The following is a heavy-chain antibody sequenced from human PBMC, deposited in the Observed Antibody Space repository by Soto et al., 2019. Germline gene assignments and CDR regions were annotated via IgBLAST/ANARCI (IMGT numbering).Heavy chain of an antibody. Sequence: GXSVKVACNASGYHFIGQYIHWVRQAPGQGLEWMGIINPSGGSTTYAQKFQGRVVMTSDASTSTVYVELSSLRSEDTAVYYCARGGSRRWNDYYYYYGMDVWAQGTTVTVSS. CDR2: INPSGGST. CDR1: GYHFIGQY. J-gene: IGHJ6*02. V-gene: IGHV1-46*01. D-gene: IGHD1-1*01. CDR3: ARGGSRRWNDYYYYYGMDV.